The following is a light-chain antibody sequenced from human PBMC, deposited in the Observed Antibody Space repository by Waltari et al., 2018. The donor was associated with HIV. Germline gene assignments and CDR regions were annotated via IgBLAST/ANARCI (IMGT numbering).Light chain of an antibody. Sequence: QSALTQPRSVSGSPGQSVTIACTGTSSDVGGYNYVSWYQQHPGKAPKLMIYDVSRRPSGVPDRFSGSKSGNTDARTISGRQAEDEADYSGCSYAGSYTYVFGTGTKVTVL. V-gene: IGLV2-11*01. CDR3: CSYAGSYTYV. J-gene: IGLJ1*01. CDR1: SSDVGGYNY. CDR2: DVS.